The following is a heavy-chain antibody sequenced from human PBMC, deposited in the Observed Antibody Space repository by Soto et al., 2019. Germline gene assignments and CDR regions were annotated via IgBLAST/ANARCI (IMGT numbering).Heavy chain of an antibody. CDR1: RYTLTDYY. D-gene: IGHD3-10*01. CDR2: INPNSGAT. J-gene: IGHJ3*02. V-gene: IGHV1-2*04. CDR3: APQYRDKPFDI. Sequence: ASVKASCKASRYTLTDYYIHWVRQAPGQGLEWMGWINPNSGATRCAPKFEGWVTMTRDTSIRTAYTDLRRQPSGDTPVYYCAPQYRDKPFDIWGQGTKVTV.